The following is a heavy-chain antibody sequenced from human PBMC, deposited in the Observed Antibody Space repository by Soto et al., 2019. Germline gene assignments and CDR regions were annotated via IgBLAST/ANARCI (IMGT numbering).Heavy chain of an antibody. Sequence: GGSLRLSCAASGFTFSSYWMSWVRQAPGKGLEWVANIKQDGSEKYYVDSVKGRFTISRDNAKNSLYLQMNSLRAEDTAVYYCARKLYSSSWYEQGYFDYWGQGTLVTVSS. CDR1: GFTFSSYW. D-gene: IGHD6-13*01. V-gene: IGHV3-7*05. J-gene: IGHJ4*02. CDR3: ARKLYSSSWYEQGYFDY. CDR2: IKQDGSEK.